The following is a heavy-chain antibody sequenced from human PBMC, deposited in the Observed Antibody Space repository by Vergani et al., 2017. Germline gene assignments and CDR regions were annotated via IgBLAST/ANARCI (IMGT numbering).Heavy chain of an antibody. J-gene: IGHJ6*02. CDR1: GYTFTGYY. Sequence: QVQLVQSGAEVKKPGASVKVSCKASGYTFTGYYMHWVRQVPGQGLEWMGRIIPVLGKTKYAQDFQGRLTITADTSTSTAYMELTSLRSQDTAVYYCARDPRGYGGDPEDYYYGMDVWGQGTTVTVSS. V-gene: IGHV1-69*09. CDR3: ARDPRGYGGDPEDYYYGMDV. D-gene: IGHD2-21*02. CDR2: IIPVLGKT.